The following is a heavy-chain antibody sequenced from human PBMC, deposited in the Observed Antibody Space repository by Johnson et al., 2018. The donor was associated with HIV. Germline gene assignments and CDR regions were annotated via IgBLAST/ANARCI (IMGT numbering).Heavy chain of an antibody. Sequence: EKLVESGGGLVQPGGSLRLSCAASGFTFRSYAMHWVRQAPGKALEWVSYLTRTGITVHYPDSVKGRFTISRDNAKNSLSLQMNSLRAEDTAVYYCARAPEVRGVDAFDVWGQGTVVTVSS. J-gene: IGHJ3*01. CDR3: ARAPEVRGVDAFDV. D-gene: IGHD3-10*01. V-gene: IGHV3-48*03. CDR1: GFTFRSYA. CDR2: LTRTGITV.